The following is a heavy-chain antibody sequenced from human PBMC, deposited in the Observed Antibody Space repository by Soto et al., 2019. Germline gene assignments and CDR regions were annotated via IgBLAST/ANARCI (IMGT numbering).Heavy chain of an antibody. J-gene: IGHJ4*02. D-gene: IGHD2-8*01. Sequence: GGSLRLSCAASGFTFSSYWMSWVRQAPGKGLEWVANIKQDGSEKYYVDSVKGRFTISRDNAKNSLYLQMNSLRAEDTAVYYCARDGAPYCTNGVCLTFDYWGQGTLVTVSS. CDR1: GFTFSSYW. CDR2: IKQDGSEK. CDR3: ARDGAPYCTNGVCLTFDY. V-gene: IGHV3-7*01.